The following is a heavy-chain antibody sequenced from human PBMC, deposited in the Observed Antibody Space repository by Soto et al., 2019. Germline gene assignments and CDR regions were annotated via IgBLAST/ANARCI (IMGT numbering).Heavy chain of an antibody. CDR3: ARFGSAPYYYYGVDV. CDR2: VSGYNGNT. CDR1: GYIFTNYD. V-gene: IGHV1-18*01. Sequence: QVQLVQSEPEVRKPGAAVKVSCKASGYIFTNYDITWVRQAPGQGLEWMGWVSGYNGNTKYAQKFQDRVTMTTDTSTSTVYMELRSQRSDDTAVYYCARFGSAPYYYYGVDVWGQGTTVFVSS. J-gene: IGHJ6*02. D-gene: IGHD3-10*01.